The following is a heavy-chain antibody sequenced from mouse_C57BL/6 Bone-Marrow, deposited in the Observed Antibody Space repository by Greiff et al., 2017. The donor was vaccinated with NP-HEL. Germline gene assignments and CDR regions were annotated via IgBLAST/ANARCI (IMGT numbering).Heavy chain of an antibody. CDR3: ARTGFPCFAY. CDR2: IHPHSGST. J-gene: IGHJ3*01. Sequence: QVQLQQPGAELVKPGASVKLSCKASGYTFTSYWMHWVKQRPGQGLEWIGMIHPHSGSTNYNEKFQSKATLTVDKSSSTAYMQLSSLTSEDAAVDYCARTGFPCFAYGCQGTLVTVAA. CDR1: GYTFTSYW. V-gene: IGHV1-64*01.